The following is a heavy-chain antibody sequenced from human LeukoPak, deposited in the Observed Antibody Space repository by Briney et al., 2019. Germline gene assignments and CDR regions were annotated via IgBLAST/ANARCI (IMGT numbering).Heavy chain of an antibody. CDR3: ARDLSDSSGWTLFDY. CDR1: GYTFTGYY. D-gene: IGHD6-19*01. Sequence: ASVKVSCKASGYTFTGYYMHWVRQAPGQGLEWMGWINPNSGGTNYAQKFQGRVTMTRDTSISTAYMELSRLRSDDTAVYYCARDLSDSSGWTLFDYWGQGTLVTVSS. V-gene: IGHV1-2*02. J-gene: IGHJ4*02. CDR2: INPNSGGT.